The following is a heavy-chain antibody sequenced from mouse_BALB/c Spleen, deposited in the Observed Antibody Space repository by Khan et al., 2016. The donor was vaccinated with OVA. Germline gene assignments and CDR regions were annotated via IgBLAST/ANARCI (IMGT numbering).Heavy chain of an antibody. CDR2: INTYTGEP. CDR3: ARPPYFSYVLDY. J-gene: IGHJ4*01. D-gene: IGHD2-10*01. CDR1: GYTFTNCG. V-gene: IGHV9-3-1*01. Sequence: QIQLVQSGPELKKPGETVKISCKAPGYTFTNCGMNWVQQAPGKGLKWMGWINTYTGEPTYADDFKGRFAFSLETSANTAYLQINNLKNEDTATYFCARPPYFSYVLDYWGQGTSVTVSS.